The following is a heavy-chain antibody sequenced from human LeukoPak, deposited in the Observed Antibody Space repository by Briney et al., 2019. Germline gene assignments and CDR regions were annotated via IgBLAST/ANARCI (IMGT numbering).Heavy chain of an antibody. CDR1: GGSISSSSYY. CDR3: ARHPRDDFWGAESFFDY. V-gene: IGHV4-39*01. CDR2: IYYSGST. Sequence: SETLSLTCTVSGGSISSSSYYWGWIRQPPGKGLEWIGSIYYSGSTYYNPSLKSRVTISVDTSKNQFSLKLSSVTAADTAVYYCARHPRDDFWGAESFFDYWGQGTLVTVSS. J-gene: IGHJ4*02. D-gene: IGHD3-3*01.